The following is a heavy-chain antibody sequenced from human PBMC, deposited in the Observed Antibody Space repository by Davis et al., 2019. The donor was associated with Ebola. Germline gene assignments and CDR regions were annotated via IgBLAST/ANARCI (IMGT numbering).Heavy chain of an antibody. CDR3: ARQWRQNYYDSSGYYSVPWYFDY. V-gene: IGHV3-21*01. J-gene: IGHJ4*02. CDR2: ISSSSSYI. D-gene: IGHD3-22*01. CDR1: GFTFSSYS. Sequence: GESLKISCAASGFTFSSYSMNWVRQAPGKGLEWVSSISSSSSYIYYADSVKGRFTISRDNAKNSLYLQMNSLRAEDTAVYYCARQWRQNYYDSSGYYSVPWYFDYWGQGTLVTVSS.